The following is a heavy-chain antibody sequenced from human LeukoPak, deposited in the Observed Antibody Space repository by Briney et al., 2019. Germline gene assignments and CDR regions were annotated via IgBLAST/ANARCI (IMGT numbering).Heavy chain of an antibody. Sequence: PGGSLRLSCAASGFTFSSYWMSWVRQAPGKGLEWVANIKQDGSERYYVDSVKGRFTISRDNSKNTLYLQMNSLRAEDTAVYYCAKDQRIWYYYDSSGYYSYFDYWGQGTLVTVSS. V-gene: IGHV3-7*03. CDR2: IKQDGSER. D-gene: IGHD3-22*01. J-gene: IGHJ4*02. CDR1: GFTFSSYW. CDR3: AKDQRIWYYYDSSGYYSYFDY.